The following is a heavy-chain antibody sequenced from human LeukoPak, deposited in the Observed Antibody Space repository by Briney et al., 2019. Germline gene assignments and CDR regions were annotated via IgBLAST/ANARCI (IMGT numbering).Heavy chain of an antibody. Sequence: GGSLRLSCAASGFTFSSYAMHWVRQAPGKGLEWVAVISYDGSNKYYADSVKGRFTISRDNSKNTLYLQMNSLRAEDTAVYYCARDGVALLFHQDRYWGQGTLVTVSS. D-gene: IGHD3-3*01. CDR3: ARDGVALLFHQDRY. CDR1: GFTFSSYA. CDR2: ISYDGSNK. J-gene: IGHJ4*02. V-gene: IGHV3-30-3*01.